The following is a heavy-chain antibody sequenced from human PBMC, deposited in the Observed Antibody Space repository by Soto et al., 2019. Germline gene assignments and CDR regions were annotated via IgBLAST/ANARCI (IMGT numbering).Heavy chain of an antibody. D-gene: IGHD3-22*01. CDR3: AKDGPTYYYDSSGYDFDY. J-gene: IGHJ4*02. Sequence: PGGSLRLSCAASGFTFSSYAMSWVRQAPGKGLEWVSAISGSGGSTYYADSVKGRFTISRDNSKNTLYLQMNSLRAEDTAVYYCAKDGPTYYYDSSGYDFDYWGQGTLVTVSS. CDR1: GFTFSSYA. CDR2: ISGSGGST. V-gene: IGHV3-23*01.